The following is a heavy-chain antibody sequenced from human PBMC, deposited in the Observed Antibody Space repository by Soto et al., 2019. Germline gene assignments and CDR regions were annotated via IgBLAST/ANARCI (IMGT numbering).Heavy chain of an antibody. J-gene: IGHJ4*02. V-gene: IGHV1-69*13. Sequence: SVKVSCKASGGTFSSYAISWVRQAPGQGLEWMGGIIPIFGTANYAQKFQGRVTITADESTSTAYMELSSLRSEDTAVYYCARDPRPSGSYLPRDYWGQGTLVTVSS. CDR1: GGTFSSYA. D-gene: IGHD1-26*01. CDR2: IIPIFGTA. CDR3: ARDPRPSGSYLPRDY.